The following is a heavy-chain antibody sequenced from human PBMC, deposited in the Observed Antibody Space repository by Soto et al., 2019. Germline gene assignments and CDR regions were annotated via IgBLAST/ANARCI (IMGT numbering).Heavy chain of an antibody. CDR2: IYYSGST. D-gene: IGHD1-26*01. V-gene: IGHV4-31*03. CDR1: GGSISSGGYY. J-gene: IGHJ6*02. CDR3: AREHRHGTWPWGGYYYGMDV. Sequence: QVQLQESGPGLVKPSQTLSLTCTVSGGSISSGGYYWSWIRQHPGKGLEGIGYIYYSGSTYYNPSLKSRVTISVDTSKNQFSLKLSSVTAADTAVYYCAREHRHGTWPWGGYYYGMDVWGQGTTVTVSS.